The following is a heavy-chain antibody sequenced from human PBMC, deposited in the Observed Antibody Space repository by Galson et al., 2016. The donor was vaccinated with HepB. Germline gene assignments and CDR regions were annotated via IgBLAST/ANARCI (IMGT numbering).Heavy chain of an antibody. CDR2: ISAGGGST. J-gene: IGHJ4*02. CDR3: AKDRMYTSGLHDS. Sequence: SLRLSCAASGFTFSGNAMSWVRQAPGKGLEWVSAISAGGGSTFYANSVKGRFTISRDNSKNTLYLQMDSLRVEDTAVYYCAKDRMYTSGLHDSWGQGTLVTVSS. V-gene: IGHV3-23*01. CDR1: GFTFSGNA. D-gene: IGHD6-19*01.